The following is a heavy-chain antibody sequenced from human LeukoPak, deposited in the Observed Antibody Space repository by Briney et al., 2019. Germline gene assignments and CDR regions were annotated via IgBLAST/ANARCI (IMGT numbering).Heavy chain of an antibody. Sequence: PGGPLRLSCAASGFTFSSYSMNWVRQAPGKGLEWVSSISSSSSYIYYADSVKGRFTISRDNAKNSLYLQMNSLRAEDTAVYYCARDLSRYGDYIDYWGQGTLVTVSS. CDR1: GFTFSSYS. CDR3: ARDLSRYGDYIDY. J-gene: IGHJ4*02. D-gene: IGHD4-17*01. CDR2: ISSSSSYI. V-gene: IGHV3-21*01.